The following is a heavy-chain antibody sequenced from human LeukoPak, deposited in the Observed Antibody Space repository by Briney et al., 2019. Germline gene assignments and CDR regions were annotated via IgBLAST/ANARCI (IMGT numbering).Heavy chain of an antibody. CDR2: ISSSSSYI. CDR1: GFTFSSYS. D-gene: IGHD4-17*01. Sequence: GGSLRLSCAASGFTFSSYSMNWVRQAPGKGLEWVSSISSSSSYIYYADSVKGRFTISRDNAKNSLYLQMNSLRAEDTAVYYCARGVNVYGDYEDAFDIWGQGTMVTVSS. V-gene: IGHV3-21*01. J-gene: IGHJ3*02. CDR3: ARGVNVYGDYEDAFDI.